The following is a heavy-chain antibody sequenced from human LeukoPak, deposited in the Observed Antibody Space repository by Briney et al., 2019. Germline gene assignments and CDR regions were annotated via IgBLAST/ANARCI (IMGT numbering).Heavy chain of an antibody. Sequence: SETLSLTCTVYGASIGNYYWSWIRQPAGKGLEWIGRTHTSGSANYNPSLKSRVTMSVDTSKNQFSLKLTSVTAADTAVYYCARGRWKTGMDSPYYFDFWGQGTTVTVSS. CDR1: GASIGNYY. D-gene: IGHD2-2*03. V-gene: IGHV4-4*07. CDR3: ARGRWKTGMDSPYYFDF. J-gene: IGHJ4*03. CDR2: THTSGSA.